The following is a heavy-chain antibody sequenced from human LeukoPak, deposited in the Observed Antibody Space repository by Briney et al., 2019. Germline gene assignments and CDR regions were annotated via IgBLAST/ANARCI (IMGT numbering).Heavy chain of an antibody. J-gene: IGHJ4*02. CDR2: ISSSSSYI. D-gene: IGHD6-6*01. CDR3: ARDSDSSSSPFDY. Sequence: GGSLRLSCAASGFTFSSYSMNWVRQAPGKGLEWVSSISSSSSYIYYADSVKGRFTISRDNAKNSLYPQMNSLRAEDTAVYYCARDSDSSSSPFDYWGQGTLVTVSS. CDR1: GFTFSSYS. V-gene: IGHV3-21*01.